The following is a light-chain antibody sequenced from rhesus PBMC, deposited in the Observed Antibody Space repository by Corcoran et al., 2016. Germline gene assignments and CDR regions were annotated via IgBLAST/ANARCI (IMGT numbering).Light chain of an antibody. CDR3: QHGYGTPYS. Sequence: DIQMTQSPSSLSASVGDTVTITCRASQGISNNLAWYQQKPGKVPKLLIYYASPLQSGVPSRFSGRGSGTAFTLTISSLQPADFATYYCQHGYGTPYSFGQGTKVEI. J-gene: IGKJ2*01. CDR2: YAS. V-gene: IGKV1S15*01. CDR1: QGISNN.